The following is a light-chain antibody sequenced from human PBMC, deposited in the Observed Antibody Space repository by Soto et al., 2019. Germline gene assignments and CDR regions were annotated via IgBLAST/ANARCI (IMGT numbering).Light chain of an antibody. CDR3: QKYNSAPHT. CDR1: QAIANY. V-gene: IGKV1-27*01. J-gene: IGKJ4*01. Sequence: DVRMTQSPSSLSASVGDRVTITCRASQAIANYLAWYQQKPGQVPELLIYDASTLQSGVPSRFSGSASGTEFTLTISSLQPEDVATYYCQKYNSAPHTFGGGTKVE. CDR2: DAS.